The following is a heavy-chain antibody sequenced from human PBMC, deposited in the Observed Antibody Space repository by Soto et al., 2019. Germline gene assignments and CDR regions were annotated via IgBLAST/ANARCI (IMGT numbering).Heavy chain of an antibody. V-gene: IGHV1-3*01. J-gene: IGHJ5*02. CDR1: GYTFTSYA. D-gene: IGHD3-22*01. Sequence: ASVKVSCKASGYTFTSYAMHWVRQAPGQRLEWMGWINAGNGNTKYSQKFQGRVTITRDTSASTAYMELSSLRSEDTAVYYCARTYYYDSSGYYDWFDPWGQGTLVTVCS. CDR2: INAGNGNT. CDR3: ARTYYYDSSGYYDWFDP.